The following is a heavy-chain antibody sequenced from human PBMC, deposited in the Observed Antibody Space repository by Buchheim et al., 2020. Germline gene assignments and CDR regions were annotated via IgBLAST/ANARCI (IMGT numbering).Heavy chain of an antibody. J-gene: IGHJ4*02. CDR3: ARVVYYYGSALDY. CDR2: INHSGST. V-gene: IGHV4-34*01. Sequence: QVQLQQWGAGLLKPSETLSLTCAVSGGSFSGYYWSWIRQPPGKGLEWIGEINHSGSTNYNPSLKSRVTISVDTSKNQFSLKLSSVTAADTAVYYCARVVYYYGSALDYWGQGTL. CDR1: GGSFSGYY. D-gene: IGHD3-10*01.